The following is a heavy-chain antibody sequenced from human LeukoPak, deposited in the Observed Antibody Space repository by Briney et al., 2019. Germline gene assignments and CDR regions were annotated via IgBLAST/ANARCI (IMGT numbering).Heavy chain of an antibody. V-gene: IGHV3-49*03. Sequence: PGGSLRLSCTASGFTFGDYAMSWIRQAPGKGLEWVGFIRSKAYGETADYAASVKGRFTISRDDSKAIAYLQMNSLRPEDTAVYYCARNRPGTTGTTLVADYLDYWGQGTLVTVSS. J-gene: IGHJ4*02. CDR2: IRSKAYGETA. CDR1: GFTFGDYA. CDR3: ARNRPGTTGTTLVADYLDY. D-gene: IGHD1-1*01.